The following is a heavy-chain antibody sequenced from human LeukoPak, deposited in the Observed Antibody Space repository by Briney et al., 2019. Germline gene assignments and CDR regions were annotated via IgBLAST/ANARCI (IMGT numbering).Heavy chain of an antibody. D-gene: IGHD3-10*01. CDR1: GFTFSGYG. Sequence: GRSLRLSCAASGFTFSGYGMHWVRQAPGKGLEWVAVIWYDGSNKYYGDSVKGRFTISRDNSKNTLYLQMNSLRAEDTAVYYCARDDYGSGSGRWVYWGQGTLVTVSS. CDR3: ARDDYGSGSGRWVY. CDR2: IWYDGSNK. V-gene: IGHV3-33*01. J-gene: IGHJ4*02.